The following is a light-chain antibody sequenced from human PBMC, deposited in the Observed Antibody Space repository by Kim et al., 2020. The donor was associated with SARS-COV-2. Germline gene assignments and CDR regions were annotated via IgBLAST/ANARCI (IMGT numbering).Light chain of an antibody. CDR1: QSVSSY. CDR2: DAS. Sequence: LSPGERSTLSCRASQSVSSYLAWYQQKPGQAPRLLIYDASNRATGIPARFSGSGSGTDFTLTISSLEPEDFAVYYCQQRSNWPLTFGGGTKVDIK. CDR3: QQRSNWPLT. J-gene: IGKJ4*01. V-gene: IGKV3-11*01.